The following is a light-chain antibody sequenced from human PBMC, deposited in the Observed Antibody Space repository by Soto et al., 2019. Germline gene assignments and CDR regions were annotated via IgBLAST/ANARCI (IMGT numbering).Light chain of an antibody. CDR3: QQYNNWPPLT. J-gene: IGKJ4*01. CDR1: QSVSNN. V-gene: IGKV3-15*01. CDR2: CAS. Sequence: EIMMTQSPATLSVSPGERATLSCRASQSVSNNLAWYQQKPGQTPRLLIYCASTRATGIPARFSGSGSGTEFTLTISSLQSEDFAVYYCQQYNNWPPLTFGGGTKVEI.